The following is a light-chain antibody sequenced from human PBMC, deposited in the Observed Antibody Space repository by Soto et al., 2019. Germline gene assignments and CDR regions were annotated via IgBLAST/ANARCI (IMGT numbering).Light chain of an antibody. CDR1: QSITSY. Sequence: DIQMTQSPSSLSASVGDRVTITCRASQSITSYLNWYQHKPGKAPKLLIYAASSLQSGVPSSFSGSGSGTDFTLTISSLQPEDFATYYSQQSYSTPRTFGQGTKVEIK. CDR3: QQSYSTPRT. V-gene: IGKV1-39*01. J-gene: IGKJ1*01. CDR2: AAS.